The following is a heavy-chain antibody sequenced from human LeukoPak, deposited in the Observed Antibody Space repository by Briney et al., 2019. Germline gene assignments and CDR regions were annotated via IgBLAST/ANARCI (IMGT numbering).Heavy chain of an antibody. CDR1: GFTFSNSP. CDR2: ISGGGGTS. CDR3: AKDGTSSPGAY. J-gene: IGHJ4*02. V-gene: IGHV3-23*01. Sequence: PGGSLRLSCAASGFTFSNSPMSWARQAPGKGLEWVSGISGGGGTSYYAESVKGRFTISRDNSKNTLYLQMNSLRAEDTAVYYCAKDGTSSPGAYWGQGTLVTVSS. D-gene: IGHD6-6*01.